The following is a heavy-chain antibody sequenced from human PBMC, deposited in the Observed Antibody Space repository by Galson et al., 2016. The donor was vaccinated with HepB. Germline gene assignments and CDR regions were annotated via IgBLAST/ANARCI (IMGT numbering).Heavy chain of an antibody. V-gene: IGHV3-23*01. CDR3: AARPAVSPIAPYDY. D-gene: IGHD2-15*01. CDR2: ISGSSAST. Sequence: SLRLSCAASGFTFSSYAMSWVRQAPGKGLEWVSVISGSSASTYYADSVKGRFTILRDDSKSTLFLHMNSLRAEDTALYYCAARPAVSPIAPYDYWGQGALLTVSS. CDR1: GFTFSSYA. J-gene: IGHJ4*02.